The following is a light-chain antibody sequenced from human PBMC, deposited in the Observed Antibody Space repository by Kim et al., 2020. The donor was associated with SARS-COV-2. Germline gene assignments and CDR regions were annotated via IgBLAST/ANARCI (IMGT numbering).Light chain of an antibody. CDR2: DVS. V-gene: IGLV2-14*03. CDR3: SSYTSSSTWV. Sequence: QSALTQPASVSGSPGQSITISCTGTSSDVGGYNYVSWYQHHPGKAPKLMIYDVSKRPSGVSNRFSGSKSGNTASLTISGLQAEDAANYYYSSYTSSSTWVFGGGTQLTVL. J-gene: IGLJ3*02. CDR1: SSDVGGYNY.